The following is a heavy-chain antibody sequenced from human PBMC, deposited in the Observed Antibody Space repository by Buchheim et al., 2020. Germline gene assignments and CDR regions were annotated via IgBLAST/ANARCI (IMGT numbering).Heavy chain of an antibody. Sequence: EMHLMESGGDLVQPGGSLRLSCVGSGFIFGSHGMVWVRQAPGKGLQWISYITRDAKNIFYSDSVNGRFTISRDNVQNSLYLQMDNLRAEDTAVYYCAKVGFMFRGPFDFWGQGTL. V-gene: IGHV3-48*03. D-gene: IGHD3-10*01. CDR2: ITRDAKNI. CDR3: AKVGFMFRGPFDF. J-gene: IGHJ4*02. CDR1: GFIFGSHG.